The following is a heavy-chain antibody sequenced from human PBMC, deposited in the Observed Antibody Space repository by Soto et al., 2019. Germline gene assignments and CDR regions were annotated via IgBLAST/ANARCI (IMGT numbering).Heavy chain of an antibody. CDR3: ARGGSEGGLDV. CDR1: GASISPYY. J-gene: IGHJ6*02. V-gene: IGHV4-59*01. CDR2: LYYSGNT. D-gene: IGHD3-10*01. Sequence: QMQLQESGPGVVKPSETLSLTCTVSGASISPYYWTWIRQAPGKGLEWIGYLYYSGNTNYNPSLKSLVTMSVDTSKNHFYLTLTSATAADTAVYFCARGGSEGGLDVWGQGTTVAVSS.